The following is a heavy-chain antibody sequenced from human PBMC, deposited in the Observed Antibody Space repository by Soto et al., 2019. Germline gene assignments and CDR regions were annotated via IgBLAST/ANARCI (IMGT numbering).Heavy chain of an antibody. Sequence: GGSKRLSYAASGLTLRDYAMGRVRKDPGRGLEYVSGISSNGVGTYYANSVQGRFTISRDNSKNTVYLQMGSLRPEDMAVYYCARRARPDFYYMDVWGKGTTVTVSS. J-gene: IGHJ6*03. CDR2: ISSNGVGT. CDR1: GLTLRDYA. CDR3: ARRARPDFYYMDV. V-gene: IGHV3-64*01. D-gene: IGHD6-6*01.